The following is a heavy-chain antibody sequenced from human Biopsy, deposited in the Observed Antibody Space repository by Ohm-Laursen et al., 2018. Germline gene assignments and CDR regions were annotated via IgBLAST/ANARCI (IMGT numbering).Heavy chain of an antibody. V-gene: IGHV4-59*08. CDR1: GGSISSYY. CDR2: ISYSGNT. J-gene: IGHJ4*02. CDR3: ATTTMDTSGWYGNYFDS. D-gene: IGHD6-19*01. Sequence: GTLSPTCYVSGGSISSYYWSWIRQSPGKGLEWIGFISYSGNTNYNPSLKSRVTMSVDTSKNQFSLKVYSVTAADTAIYYCATTTMDTSGWYGNYFDSWGQGALVTVSS.